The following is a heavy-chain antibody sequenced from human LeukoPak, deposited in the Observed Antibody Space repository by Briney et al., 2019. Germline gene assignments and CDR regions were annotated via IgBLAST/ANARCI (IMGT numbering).Heavy chain of an antibody. D-gene: IGHD5-24*01. J-gene: IGHJ4*02. CDR1: GGTFSSYA. Sequence: SVKVSCKASGGTFSSYAISWVRQAPGQGLEWMGGIIPIFGTANYAQKFQGRVTITADESTSTAYMELSSLRSEDTAVYYCARSDQRWLYSDYWGQGTLVTVSS. CDR2: IIPIFGTA. CDR3: ARSDQRWLYSDY. V-gene: IGHV1-69*13.